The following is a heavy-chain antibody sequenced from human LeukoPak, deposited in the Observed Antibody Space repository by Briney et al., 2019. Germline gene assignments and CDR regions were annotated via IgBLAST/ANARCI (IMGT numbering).Heavy chain of an antibody. CDR1: GYTFTGYY. CDR2: INPNSGGT. CDR3: ARADQWNTGLDY. D-gene: IGHD5-18*01. J-gene: IGHJ4*02. V-gene: IGHV1-2*02. Sequence: GASVKVSCKASGYTFTGYYMHWVRQAPGQGLEWMGWINPNSGGTNYAQKFQGRVTMTRDTSISTAYMELSRLRSDDTAVCYCARADQWNTGLDYWGQGTLVTVSS.